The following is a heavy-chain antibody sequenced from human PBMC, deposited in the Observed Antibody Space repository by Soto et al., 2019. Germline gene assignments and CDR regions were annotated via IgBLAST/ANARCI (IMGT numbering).Heavy chain of an antibody. CDR2: IKQDGSEK. CDR3: ARVNPGYSSSWSGWFDP. D-gene: IGHD6-13*01. Sequence: GGSLRLSCAASGFTFSSYWMSWVRQAPGKGLEWVANIKQDGSEKYYVDSVKGRFTISRDNAKNSLYLQMNSLRAEDTAVYYCARVNPGYSSSWSGWFDPWGQGTLVTVSS. J-gene: IGHJ5*02. V-gene: IGHV3-7*01. CDR1: GFTFSSYW.